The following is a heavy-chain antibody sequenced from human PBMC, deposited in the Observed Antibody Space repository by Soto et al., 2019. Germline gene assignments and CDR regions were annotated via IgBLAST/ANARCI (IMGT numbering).Heavy chain of an antibody. D-gene: IGHD2-15*01. CDR3: ARDFTDSGGNAFDI. Sequence: QGQLVESGGGVVQPGRSLRLSCAASGFIFSSYAMHWVRQAPGKGLEWVAVISYDGSNKYCTDSVKGRFTISRDNSENTLDLQVNSLTADDTAVYYCARDFTDSGGNAFDIWGQGTMVIVSS. CDR2: ISYDGSNK. CDR1: GFIFSSYA. V-gene: IGHV3-33*01. J-gene: IGHJ3*02.